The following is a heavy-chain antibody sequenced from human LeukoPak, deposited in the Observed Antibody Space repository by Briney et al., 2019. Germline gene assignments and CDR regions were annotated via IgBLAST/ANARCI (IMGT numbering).Heavy chain of an antibody. CDR3: AKGTKDYYGSGSFYLSRDHFISR. Sequence: GGSLRLSCAASGFLFSSFEVNWVRQAPGKGLEWVAFIRYDGSNKYYADSVKGRFTISRDNSKHTLYLQMNSLRPEDTAVYFCAKGTKDYYGSGSFYLSRDHFISRWGQGTLVTVSS. J-gene: IGHJ4*02. CDR2: IRYDGSNK. V-gene: IGHV3-30*02. CDR1: GFLFSSFE. D-gene: IGHD3-10*01.